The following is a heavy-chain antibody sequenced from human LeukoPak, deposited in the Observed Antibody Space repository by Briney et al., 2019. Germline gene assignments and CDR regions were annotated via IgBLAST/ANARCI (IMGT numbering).Heavy chain of an antibody. V-gene: IGHV4-39*01. CDR1: GGSISSRSYY. D-gene: IGHD3-3*01. CDR2: IHYSGST. Sequence: PSETLSLTCTVSGGSISSRSYYWGWIRQPPGKGLEWIGSIHYSGSTYYNPSLKSRVTISVDTSKNQFSLKLSSVTAADTAVYYCARAPKWIDFWSGLSASYFDYWGQGTLVTVSS. CDR3: ARAPKWIDFWSGLSASYFDY. J-gene: IGHJ4*02.